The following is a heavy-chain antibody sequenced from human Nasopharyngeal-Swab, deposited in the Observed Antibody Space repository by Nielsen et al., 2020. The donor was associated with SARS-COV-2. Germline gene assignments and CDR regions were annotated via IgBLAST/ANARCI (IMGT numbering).Heavy chain of an antibody. CDR2: IYYSGST. V-gene: IGHV4-39*07. CDR1: RGSISSSSYY. J-gene: IGHJ4*02. CDR3: ARAGITMVRGAAFGY. D-gene: IGHD3-10*01. Sequence: GSLRLSCTFSRGSISSSSYYWGWTRQPPGKGLEWIGSIYYSGSTYYNPSLKSRVTISVDTSKNQFSLKLSSVTAADTAVYYCARAGITMVRGAAFGYWGQGTLVTVSS.